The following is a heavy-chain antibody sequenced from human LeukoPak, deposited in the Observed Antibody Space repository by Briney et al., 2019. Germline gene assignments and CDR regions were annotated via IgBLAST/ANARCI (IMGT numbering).Heavy chain of an antibody. CDR2: IYYSGST. CDR3: ARTYYYDSSGPWDI. Sequence: SSETLSLTCTVSGGSISSYYWSWIRQPPGKGLEWIGYIYYSGSTNYNPSLKSRVTISVDTSKNQFSLKLSSVTAADTAVYYCARTYYYDSSGPWDIWGQGTMVTVSS. V-gene: IGHV4-59*01. D-gene: IGHD3-22*01. J-gene: IGHJ3*02. CDR1: GGSISSYY.